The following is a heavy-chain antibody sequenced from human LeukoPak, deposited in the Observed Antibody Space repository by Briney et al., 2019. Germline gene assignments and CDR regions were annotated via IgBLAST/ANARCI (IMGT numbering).Heavy chain of an antibody. CDR2: ISSSSGYI. D-gene: IGHD6-19*01. CDR3: ARFAPNSSGWY. J-gene: IGHJ4*02. Sequence: GGSLRLSCAASGFTFSSYSMNWVRQAPGKGLEWVSSISSSSGYIYYADSVKGRFTISRDNAKNSLYLQMNSLRAEDTAVYYCARFAPNSSGWYWGQGTLVTVSS. V-gene: IGHV3-21*01. CDR1: GFTFSSYS.